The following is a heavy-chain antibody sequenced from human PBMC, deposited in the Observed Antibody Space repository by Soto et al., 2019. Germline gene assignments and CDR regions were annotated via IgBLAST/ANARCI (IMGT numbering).Heavy chain of an antibody. J-gene: IGHJ4*02. D-gene: IGHD3-10*01. CDR3: AKGAYYHGSGSYFPFDY. Sequence: VKMLESGGGLVQPGGSLRLSCAASGFTLSSYGMSWVRQAPGKGLEWVSAISGSGGSTYYADSVKGRFTISRDNSKNTLYLQMNSLRAEDTAVYYCAKGAYYHGSGSYFPFDYWGQGTLVTVSS. CDR2: ISGSGGST. CDR1: GFTLSSYG. V-gene: IGHV3-23*01.